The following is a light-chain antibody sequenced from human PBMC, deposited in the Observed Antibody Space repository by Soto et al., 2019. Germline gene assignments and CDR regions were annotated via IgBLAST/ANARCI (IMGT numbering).Light chain of an antibody. CDR2: GAS. CDR3: QQYGSSPPT. V-gene: IGKV3-20*01. CDR1: QTVRSNY. J-gene: IGKJ1*01. Sequence: EIVLTQSPGTLSLSPGEGGTLSCRASQTVRSNYLTWYQQKPGQAPRLLIYGASNRATGIPDRFSGSGSGTDFTLTISRLEPEDFAVYFCQQYGSSPPTFGQGTEVEIK.